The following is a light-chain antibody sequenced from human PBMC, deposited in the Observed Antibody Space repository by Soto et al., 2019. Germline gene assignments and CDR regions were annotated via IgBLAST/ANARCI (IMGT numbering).Light chain of an antibody. CDR2: ENN. CDR1: SSNIGSNF. V-gene: IGLV1-47*01. CDR3: AAWDDSLSGPV. J-gene: IGLJ2*01. Sequence: QSVLTQPPSASGTPGQRVTISCSGSSSNIGSNFVYWYQQLPGTAPKLLIYENNQRPSGVPDRFSGSKSGTSASLAISGLRSEDEADYYCAAWDDSLSGPVFGGGTKLTVL.